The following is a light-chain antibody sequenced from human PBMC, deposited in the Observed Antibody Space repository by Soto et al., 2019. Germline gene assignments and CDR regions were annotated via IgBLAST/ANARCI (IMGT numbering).Light chain of an antibody. CDR1: SGSIASNY. CDR3: QFFESAKHVL. V-gene: IGLV6-57*04. J-gene: IGLJ2*01. CDR2: EDN. Sequence: NFMLTQPHSVSESPGKTVTISCTRSSGSIASNYVQWYQQRPGSAPTTVIYEDNQRPSGVPDRFSGSIDSSSNSASLTISGLKPGDGGDDYCQFFESAKHVLFGGGTRVTAL.